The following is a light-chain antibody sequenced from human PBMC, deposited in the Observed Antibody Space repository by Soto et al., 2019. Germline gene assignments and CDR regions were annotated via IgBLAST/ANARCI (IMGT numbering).Light chain of an antibody. CDR2: GAS. CDR3: QHYGSSPLT. CDR1: QSVSSSY. V-gene: IGKV3-20*01. J-gene: IGKJ4*01. Sequence: EIVLTQSPGTLSLSPGERATLSCRASQSVSSSYLAWYQQKPGQAPRLLIYGASSRATGIPDRFSGSGSETDFTLTISRLEPEDFAVYYCQHYGSSPLTFGGGPKVEIK.